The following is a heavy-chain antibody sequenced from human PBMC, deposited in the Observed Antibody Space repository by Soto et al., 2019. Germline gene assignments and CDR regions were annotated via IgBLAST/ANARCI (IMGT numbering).Heavy chain of an antibody. CDR1: GGTFSSYT. D-gene: IGHD3-3*01. CDR3: ARDQRARGYYDFWSGPY. Sequence: GASVKVSCKASGGTFSSYTISWVRQAPGQGLEWMGRIIPILGIANYAQKFQGRVTITADKSTSTAYMELSSLRSEDTAVYYCARDQRARGYYDFWSGPYWGQGTLVTVSS. CDR2: IIPILGIA. V-gene: IGHV1-69*04. J-gene: IGHJ4*02.